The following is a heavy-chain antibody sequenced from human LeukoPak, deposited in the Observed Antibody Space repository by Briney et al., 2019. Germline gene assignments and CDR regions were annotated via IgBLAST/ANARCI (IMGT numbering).Heavy chain of an antibody. D-gene: IGHD5-18*01. CDR1: GFTFSSDS. CDR2: IRSSSKYI. CDR3: AGDYGDPAYSYGLAYFDS. Sequence: GGSLRLSCAASGFTFSSDSMNWVRQAPGKGLEWVSSIRSSSKYIYYADSVKGRFTISRDNAKNSLFLHMNSLRAEDTAVYYCAGDYGDPAYSYGLAYFDSWGQGTLVTVSS. J-gene: IGHJ4*02. V-gene: IGHV3-21*01.